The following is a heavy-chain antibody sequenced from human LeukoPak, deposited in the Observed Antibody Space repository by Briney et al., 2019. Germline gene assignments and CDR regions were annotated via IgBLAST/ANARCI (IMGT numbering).Heavy chain of an antibody. J-gene: IGHJ5*02. CDR3: AIRKYYDILTGYRKIPTSGFDP. CDR2: ISGNGGST. CDR1: GSTFSSYA. D-gene: IGHD3-9*01. V-gene: IGHV3-64*01. Sequence: GGSLRLSCAASGSTFSSYAMHWVRQAPGKGLQYVSAISGNGGSTYYANSVKGRFTISRGNSKNTLYLQMGSLRAEDMAVYYCAIRKYYDILTGYRKIPTSGFDPWGQGTLVTVSS.